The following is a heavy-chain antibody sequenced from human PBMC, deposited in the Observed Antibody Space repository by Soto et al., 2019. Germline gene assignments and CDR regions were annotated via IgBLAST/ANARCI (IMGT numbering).Heavy chain of an antibody. D-gene: IGHD6-6*01. CDR1: GASTSSTTYY. CDR3: ARSSSSSPAAFYFHYYLAV. Sequence: SETLSLTCTVSGASTSSTTYYWGWIRQPPGKGLEWIGTVSYSGSTYYNPSLKSRVTISVDTSKNQFSLKLSSATAADTAVYYCARSSSSSPAAFYFHYYLAVWGKGTTVTVSS. J-gene: IGHJ6*03. CDR2: VSYSGST. V-gene: IGHV4-39*01.